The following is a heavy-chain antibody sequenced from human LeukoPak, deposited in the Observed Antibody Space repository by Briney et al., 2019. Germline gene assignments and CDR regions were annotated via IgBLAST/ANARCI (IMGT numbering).Heavy chain of an antibody. CDR2: FGTRHTHI. Sequence: GGSLRLSCVGSGLNFNTYDLTWVRQAPGKGFEWVALFGTRHTHIFYADSVEGRFAISRDNSKNTVYLQMNSLRVEDAAVYYCAARLPLYGMDVWGQGTTVTVSS. J-gene: IGHJ6*02. CDR3: AARLPLYGMDV. CDR1: GLNFNTYD. D-gene: IGHD2-21*02. V-gene: IGHV3-23*01.